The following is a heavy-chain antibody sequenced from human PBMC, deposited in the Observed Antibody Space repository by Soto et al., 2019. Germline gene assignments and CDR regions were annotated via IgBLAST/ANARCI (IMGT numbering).Heavy chain of an antibody. CDR2: IYWDDDK. CDR1: GFSLSTSGVG. V-gene: IGHV2-5*02. CDR3: AHTEMATTPFDY. J-gene: IGHJ4*02. Sequence: QITLKESGPTLVKPTQTLTLTCTFSGFSLSTSGVGVGWIRQPPGKALEWLALIYWDDDKRYSPSLKSRLTITKDTAKNQVVLTITNMDPVDTAPYYCAHTEMATTPFDYWGQGTLVTVSS. D-gene: IGHD5-12*01.